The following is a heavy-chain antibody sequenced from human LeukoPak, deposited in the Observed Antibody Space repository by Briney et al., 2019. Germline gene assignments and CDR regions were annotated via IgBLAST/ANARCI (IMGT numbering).Heavy chain of an antibody. Sequence: GESLKISCKGSGYSFTSYCIGWVRQMPGKGLEWMGIIYPGDPDTRYSPSFQGQVTISADKSISTAYLQWSSLKASDTAMYYCARTYYYGSGSYPFDYWGQGTLVTVSS. J-gene: IGHJ4*02. CDR1: GYSFTSYC. D-gene: IGHD3-10*01. CDR3: ARTYYYGSGSYPFDY. CDR2: IYPGDPDT. V-gene: IGHV5-51*01.